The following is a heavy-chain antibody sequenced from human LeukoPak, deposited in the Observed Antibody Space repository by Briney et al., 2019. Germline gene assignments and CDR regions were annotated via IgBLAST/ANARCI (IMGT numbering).Heavy chain of an antibody. CDR3: AKNGAHVGDWFDP. J-gene: IGHJ5*02. V-gene: IGHV1-8*01. CDR1: GYTFTSYD. CDR2: MNPNSGNT. Sequence: GSVKVSCKASGYTFTSYDINWVRQATGQGLEWMGWMNPNSGNTGYAQKFQGRVTMTRNTSISTAYMELSSLRSEDTAVYYCAKNGAHVGDWFDPWGQGTLVTVSS. D-gene: IGHD3-3*01.